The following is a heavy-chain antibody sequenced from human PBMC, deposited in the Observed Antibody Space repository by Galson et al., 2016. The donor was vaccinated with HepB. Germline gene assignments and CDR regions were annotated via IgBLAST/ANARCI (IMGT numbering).Heavy chain of an antibody. D-gene: IGHD6-13*01. V-gene: IGHV3-53*01. CDR2: IYSSGNT. CDR1: GFTVSNNY. CDR3: ARGGGAAAAA. Sequence: SLRLSCAASGFTVSNNYMRWVRQAPGKALEWVALIYSSGNTHYADSVKGRFTNSRDSTKNTVYLQMNSLRVDDTAVYYCARGGGAAAAAWGQGTLVTVSS. J-gene: IGHJ5*02.